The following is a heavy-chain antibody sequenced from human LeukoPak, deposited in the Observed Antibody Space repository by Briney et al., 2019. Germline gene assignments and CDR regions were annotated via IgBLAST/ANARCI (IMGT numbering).Heavy chain of an antibody. CDR3: ARHVAHSNYLYYGMDV. J-gene: IGHJ6*02. V-gene: IGHV5-51*01. D-gene: IGHD4-11*01. CDR2: IYPGDSDT. Sequence: GESLKISCEGSGYSFTSYWIGWVRQMPGKGLEWMGIIYPGDSDTRYSPSFQGQVTISADKSISTAYLQWSSLKASDTAMYYCARHVAHSNYLYYGMDVWGQGTTVTVSS. CDR1: GYSFTSYW.